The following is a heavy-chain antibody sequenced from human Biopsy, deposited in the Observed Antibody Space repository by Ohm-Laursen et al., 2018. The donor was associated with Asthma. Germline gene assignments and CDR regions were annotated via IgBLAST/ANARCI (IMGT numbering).Heavy chain of an antibody. J-gene: IGHJ4*02. CDR2: ISYDGSSV. CDR1: RFTYE. Sequence: SLRLSCAASRFTYEMHWVRQAPGTGLEWVAVISYDGSSVYYADSVKGRFTISRDNSKNTLSLQMNSLTAEDTAVYYCAREGVAGTHIEDWGQGTLVTVSS. CDR3: AREGVAGTHIED. V-gene: IGHV3-30-3*01. D-gene: IGHD6-19*01.